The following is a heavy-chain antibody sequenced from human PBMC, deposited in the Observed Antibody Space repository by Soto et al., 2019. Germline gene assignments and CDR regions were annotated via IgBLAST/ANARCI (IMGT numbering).Heavy chain of an antibody. CDR1: GFTFSTFT. CDR2: ISTNSRSI. Sequence: GGSLRLSCAASGFTFSTFTMNWVRQAPGKGLEWVSSISTNSRSIYYADSVKGRFTISRDNAKNSLSLQMNSLTTEDTAVYYCARGFSSSSWFDPWGQGTLVTVSS. V-gene: IGHV3-21*01. D-gene: IGHD6-6*01. J-gene: IGHJ5*02. CDR3: ARGFSSSSWFDP.